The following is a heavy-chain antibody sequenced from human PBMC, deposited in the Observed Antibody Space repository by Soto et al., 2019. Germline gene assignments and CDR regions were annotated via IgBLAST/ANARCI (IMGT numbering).Heavy chain of an antibody. CDR2: IIPIFGTA. CDR3: ARDNEDYYYGMDV. CDR1: GGTFSSYA. V-gene: IGHV1-69*06. J-gene: IGHJ6*02. Sequence: SVKVSCKASGGTFSSYAISWVRQAPGQGLEWMGGIIPIFGTANYAQKFQGRVTITADKSTSTAYMELSSLRAEDTAVYYCARDNEDYYYGMDVWGQGTTVTVSS. D-gene: IGHD2-8*01.